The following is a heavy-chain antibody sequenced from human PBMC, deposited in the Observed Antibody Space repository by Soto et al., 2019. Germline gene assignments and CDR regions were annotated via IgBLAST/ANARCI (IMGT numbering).Heavy chain of an antibody. CDR1: GISFNDAW. CDR3: TTGPPVRGHCSGGSCY. J-gene: IGHJ4*02. CDR2: IRSRSVGATT. V-gene: IGHV3-15*01. Sequence: EVQLVESGGGLEKPGGSLRLSCAASGISFNDAWIGWVRQAPGQGLEWIGRIRSRSVGATTDYAAPVKGRFTLSRDDSQNTVSLQMNILKTEDTGVYYCTTGPPVRGHCSGGSCYWGQGTLVTVSS. D-gene: IGHD2-15*01.